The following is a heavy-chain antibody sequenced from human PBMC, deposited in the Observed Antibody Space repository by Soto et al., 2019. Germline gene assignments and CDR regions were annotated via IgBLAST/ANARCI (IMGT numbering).Heavy chain of an antibody. D-gene: IGHD2-15*01. CDR2: INSGGNT. V-gene: IGHV3-66*01. J-gene: IGHJ4*02. CDR1: GFGVSNNY. CDR3: GKDWGRYCSGGTRHLFDH. Sequence: PGGSLRLSCAASGFGVSNNYMSWVRRAPGKGLEWVSAINSGGNTYYADSVKGRFTISRDNSKNTLYLQMSSLRAEDTALYYCGKDWGRYCSGGTRHLFDHWGQGTQVTVSS.